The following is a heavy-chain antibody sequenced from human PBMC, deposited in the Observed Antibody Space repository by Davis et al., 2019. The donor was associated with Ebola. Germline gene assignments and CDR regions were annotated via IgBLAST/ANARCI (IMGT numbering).Heavy chain of an antibody. J-gene: IGHJ6*02. CDR1: GYTFTNYG. CDR3: TIDYSNFFSYMDV. Sequence: ASVKVSCKASGYTFTNYGISWVRQAPGQGLEWMGIINPGGGSTSYAQKFQGRVTMTRDTSTSTVYMELSSLRSEDTAVYYCTIDYSNFFSYMDVWGQGTTVTVSS. CDR2: INPGGGST. D-gene: IGHD4-11*01. V-gene: IGHV1-46*01.